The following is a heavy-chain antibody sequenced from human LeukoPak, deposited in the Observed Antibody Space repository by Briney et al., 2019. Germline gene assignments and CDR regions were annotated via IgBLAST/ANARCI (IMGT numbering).Heavy chain of an antibody. Sequence: GGSLSLSCGASGFTFSNYGMLWVRQAPGKGLEWVAFIRYDGNNKPYADSVKGRFTISRDTSKNTLYLHINSLRAEDTAVYYCAKDNPLGYWGKGTLVIVSS. CDR3: AKDNPLGY. V-gene: IGHV3-30*02. CDR1: GFTFSNYG. D-gene: IGHD1-14*01. J-gene: IGHJ4*02. CDR2: IRYDGNNK.